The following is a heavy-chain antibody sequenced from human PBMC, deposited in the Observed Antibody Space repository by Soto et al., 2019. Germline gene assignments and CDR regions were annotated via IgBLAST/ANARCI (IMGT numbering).Heavy chain of an antibody. V-gene: IGHV1-46*01. D-gene: IGHD3-22*01. CDR2: INPSGGST. CDR3: ARDLSAMIPAYYFDY. CDR1: GYTFTSYY. Sequence: ASVKVSCKASGYTFTSYYMHWVRQAPGQGLEWMGIINPSGGSTSYAQKFQGRVTMTRDTSTSTVYTELSSLRSEDTAVHYCARDLSAMIPAYYFDYRGQGTLVTVSS. J-gene: IGHJ4*02.